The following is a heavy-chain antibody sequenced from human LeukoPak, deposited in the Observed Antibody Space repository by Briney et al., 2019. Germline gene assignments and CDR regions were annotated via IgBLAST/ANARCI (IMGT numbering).Heavy chain of an antibody. CDR1: GFTFSSYS. CDR2: ISSSSSYI. Sequence: GGSLRLSCAASGFTFSSYSMNWVRQAPGKGLEWVSSISSSSSYIYYADSVKGRFTISRDNAKNSLYLQMNSLRAEDTAVYYCARDHDSSSCPYFDYWGQGTLVTVSS. CDR3: ARDHDSSSCPYFDY. V-gene: IGHV3-21*01. J-gene: IGHJ4*02. D-gene: IGHD6-13*01.